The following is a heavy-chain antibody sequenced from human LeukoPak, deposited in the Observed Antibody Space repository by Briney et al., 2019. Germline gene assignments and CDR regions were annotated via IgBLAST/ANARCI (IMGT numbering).Heavy chain of an antibody. CDR3: ARAGDYSNNVSDY. CDR2: IYYSGST. D-gene: IGHD4-11*01. J-gene: IGHJ4*02. V-gene: IGHV4-59*01. Sequence: PSETLSLTCTVSGGSIGYYYWSWIRQPPGKGLEWIGSIYYSGSTYYNPSLKSRVTISVDTSKNQFSLRLSSVTAADTAVYYCARAGDYSNNVSDYWGQGTLVTVSS. CDR1: GGSIGYYY.